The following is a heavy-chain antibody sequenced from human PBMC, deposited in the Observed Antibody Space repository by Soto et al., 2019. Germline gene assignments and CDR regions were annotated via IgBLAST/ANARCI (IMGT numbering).Heavy chain of an antibody. CDR1: GYTLTELS. V-gene: IGHV1-24*01. CDR3: ATGLRYYYDSSGYYPVVGMDV. CDR2: FDPEDGET. D-gene: IGHD3-22*01. J-gene: IGHJ6*02. Sequence: GASVKVSCKVSGYTLTELSMHWVRQAPGKGLEWMGGFDPEDGETIYAQKFQGRVTMTEDTSTDTAYMELSSLRSEDTAVYYCATGLRYYYDSSGYYPVVGMDVWGQGTTVTVS.